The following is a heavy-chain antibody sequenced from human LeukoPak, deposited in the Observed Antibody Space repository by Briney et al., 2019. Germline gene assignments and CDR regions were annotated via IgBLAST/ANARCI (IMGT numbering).Heavy chain of an antibody. Sequence: PGGSLRLSCAASGFTFSNAWMSWVRQAPGRGLEWVGLIKTKTDGGTTDYAAPVKGRFTISRDDSKNTLYLQMNSLKTEDTAVYFCATDQPSWNYFDYWGQEPWSPSPQ. V-gene: IGHV3-15*01. CDR1: GFTFSNAW. CDR2: IKTKTDGGTT. CDR3: ATDQPSWNYFDY. D-gene: IGHD1-1*01. J-gene: IGHJ4*01.